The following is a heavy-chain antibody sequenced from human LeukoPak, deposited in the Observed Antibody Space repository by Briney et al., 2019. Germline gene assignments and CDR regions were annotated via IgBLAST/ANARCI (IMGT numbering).Heavy chain of an antibody. J-gene: IGHJ6*03. CDR3: ARGDSSGYLYYYYYMDV. CDR2: IYYSGST. CDR1: GGSISSSSYY. Sequence: SETLSLTCTVSGGSISSSSYYWGWIRQPPGQGLEWIGSIYYSGSTYYNPSLKSRVTISVDTSKNQFSLKLSSVTAADAAVYYCARGDSSGYLYYYYYMDVWGKGTTVTISS. D-gene: IGHD3-22*01. V-gene: IGHV4-39*01.